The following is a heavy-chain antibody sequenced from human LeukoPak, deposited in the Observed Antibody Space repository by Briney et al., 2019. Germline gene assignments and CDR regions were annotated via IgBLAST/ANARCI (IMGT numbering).Heavy chain of an antibody. CDR3: SSGSYSEYFQH. CDR2: IYYSGST. Sequence: PSETLSLTCTVSGGSISSSRYYWGWIRQPPGKGLEWIGSIYYSGSTYYNPSLKSRVTISVDTSKNQFSLKLSSVTAADTAVYHCSSGSYSEYFQHWGQGILVTVSS. CDR1: GGSISSSRYY. D-gene: IGHD3-10*01. J-gene: IGHJ1*01. V-gene: IGHV4-39*01.